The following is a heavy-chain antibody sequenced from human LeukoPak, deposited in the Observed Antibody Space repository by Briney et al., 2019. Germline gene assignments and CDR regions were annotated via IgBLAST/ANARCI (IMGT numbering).Heavy chain of an antibody. Sequence: PGGSLRLSCTASGFTFGDYAMTWVRQAPGKGLEWIGSIYHSGSTYYNPSLKSRVTTSVDTSKNQFSLKLSSVTAADTAVYYCARQYYYGSGSHNYFDYWGQGTLVTVSS. CDR3: ARQYYYGSGSHNYFDY. J-gene: IGHJ4*02. CDR2: IYHSGST. CDR1: GFTFGDYA. V-gene: IGHV4-38-2*02. D-gene: IGHD3-10*01.